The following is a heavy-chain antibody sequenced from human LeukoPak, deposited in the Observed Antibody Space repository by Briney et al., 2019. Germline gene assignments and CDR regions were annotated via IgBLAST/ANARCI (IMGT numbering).Heavy chain of an antibody. Sequence: SETLSLTCAVYGGSFSGYYWSWIRQPSGKGLEWIGEINHSGSTNYNPSLKSRVTISVDTSKNQFSLKLSSVTAADTAVYYCARGRGWLQSDLDYWGQGTLVTVSS. J-gene: IGHJ4*02. V-gene: IGHV4-34*01. CDR2: INHSGST. CDR3: ARGRGWLQSDLDY. CDR1: GGSFSGYY. D-gene: IGHD5-24*01.